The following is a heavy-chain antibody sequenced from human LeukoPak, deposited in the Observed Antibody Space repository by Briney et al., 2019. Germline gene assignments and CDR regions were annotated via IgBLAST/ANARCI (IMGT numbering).Heavy chain of an antibody. J-gene: IGHJ4*02. V-gene: IGHV3-23*01. D-gene: IGHD3-22*01. CDR2: ISGSGVST. CDR1: GFTFSSYV. Sequence: GGSLRLSCAASGFTFSSYVLNWVRQAPGKGLEWVAGISGSGVSTYFADSVKGRFTISRDNSKNTLFLQMNSLRAEDTAVYYCAKKGYYDGSGYYMYYFDHWGQGTLVTVSS. CDR3: AKKGYYDGSGYYMYYFDH.